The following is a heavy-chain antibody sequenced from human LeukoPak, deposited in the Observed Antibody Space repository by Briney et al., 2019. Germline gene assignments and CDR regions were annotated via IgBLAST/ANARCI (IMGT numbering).Heavy chain of an antibody. CDR1: GYTFSSYG. V-gene: IGHV1-18*01. CDR3: ARSGAYGYYYYYYYMDV. D-gene: IGHD5-12*01. Sequence: ASVKVSCKASGYTFSSYGISWVRQAPGQGLEWMGWISAYNGNTNYAQKVQGRVTMTTDASTSTAYMEVKSLRSDDTAVYYCARSGAYGYYYYYYYMDVWGKGTTVTVSS. CDR2: ISAYNGNT. J-gene: IGHJ6*03.